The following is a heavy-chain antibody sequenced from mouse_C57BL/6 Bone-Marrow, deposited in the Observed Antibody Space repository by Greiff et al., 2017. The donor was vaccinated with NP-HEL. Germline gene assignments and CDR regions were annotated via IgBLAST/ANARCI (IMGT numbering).Heavy chain of an antibody. V-gene: IGHV1-59*01. J-gene: IGHJ2*01. CDR3: TRSGAGGYDYDGHYYGY. CDR2: IDPSDSYT. CDR1: GYTFTSYW. D-gene: IGHD2-4*01. Sequence: QVQLQQSGAELVRPGTSVKLSCKASGYTFTSYWMHWVKQRPGQGLEWIGVIDPSDSYTNYNQKFKGKATLTVDTSSSTAYMQLSSQTSEDSAVYYCTRSGAGGYDYDGHYYGYWGKGTTLTV.